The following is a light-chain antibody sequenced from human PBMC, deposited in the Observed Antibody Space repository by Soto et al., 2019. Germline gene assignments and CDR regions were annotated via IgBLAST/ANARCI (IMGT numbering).Light chain of an antibody. CDR2: GAA. J-gene: IGKJ1*01. CDR3: QQYHNWPA. Sequence: IVITHSPGSQSMSPSEPAPRPCRASQSVFSSLAWSQQKPGQAPRLLIYGAATRATGIPARFSGSGSGTEFTLTISSLQSEDFAVYFCQQYHNWPAFGQGTEVDI. V-gene: IGKV3-15*01. CDR1: QSVFSS.